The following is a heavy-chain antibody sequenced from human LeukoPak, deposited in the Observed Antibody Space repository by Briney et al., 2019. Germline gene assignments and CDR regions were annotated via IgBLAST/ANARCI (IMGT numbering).Heavy chain of an antibody. J-gene: IGHJ6*03. D-gene: IGHD6-19*01. CDR1: GFTFSDYY. CDR2: INSDGSST. Sequence: GGSLRLSCAASGFTFSDYYMSWVRQAPGKGLVWVSRINSDGSSTSYADSVKGRFTISRDNAKNTLYLQMNSLRAEDTAVYYCARGKAGVAGIPYYYYMDVWGKGTTVTVSS. CDR3: ARGKAGVAGIPYYYYMDV. V-gene: IGHV3-74*01.